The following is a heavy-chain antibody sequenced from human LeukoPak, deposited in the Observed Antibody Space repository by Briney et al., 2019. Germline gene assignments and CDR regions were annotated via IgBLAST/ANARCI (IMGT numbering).Heavy chain of an antibody. CDR1: GGSFSGYY. Sequence: SETLSLTCAVYGGSFSGYYWSWLRQPPGKGLEWIGEINHSGSTNYNPSLKSRVTISVDTSKNQFSLKLSSVTAADTAVYYCARGRYYDSSGYTNFDYWGQGTLVTVSS. CDR3: ARGRYYDSSGYTNFDY. J-gene: IGHJ4*02. CDR2: INHSGST. V-gene: IGHV4-34*01. D-gene: IGHD3-22*01.